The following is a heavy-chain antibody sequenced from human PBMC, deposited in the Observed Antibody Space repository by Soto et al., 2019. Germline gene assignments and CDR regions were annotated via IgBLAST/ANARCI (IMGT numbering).Heavy chain of an antibody. V-gene: IGHV3-30-3*01. CDR3: ARGAGPFDY. CDR2: VSYDGSNK. Sequence: QVQLVASGGGVVQPGRSLRLSCAASGFAFSEYAMQWVRQAPGKGLEWVAVVSYDGSNKYYADSVKGRFTVSRDNSKNTLYLQMNSLRAEDTAVYYCARGAGPFDYWGQGAPVTVSS. CDR1: GFAFSEYA. J-gene: IGHJ4*02. D-gene: IGHD6-19*01.